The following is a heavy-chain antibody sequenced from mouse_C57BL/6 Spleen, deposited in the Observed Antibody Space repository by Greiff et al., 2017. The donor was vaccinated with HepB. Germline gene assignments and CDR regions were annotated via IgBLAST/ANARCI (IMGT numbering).Heavy chain of an antibody. J-gene: IGHJ3*01. V-gene: IGHV1-85*01. CDR3: ARDVDYYGSRKFAY. D-gene: IGHD1-1*01. Sequence: QVQLQQSGPELVKPGASVKLSCKASGYTFTSYDINWVKQRPGQGLEWIGWIYPRDGSTKYNEKFKGKATLTVDTSSSTAYMELHSLTSEDSAVYFGARDVDYYGSRKFAYWGQGTLVTVSA. CDR2: IYPRDGST. CDR1: GYTFTSYD.